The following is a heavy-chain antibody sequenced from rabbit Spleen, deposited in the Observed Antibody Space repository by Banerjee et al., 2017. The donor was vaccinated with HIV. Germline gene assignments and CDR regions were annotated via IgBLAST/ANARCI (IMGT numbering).Heavy chain of an antibody. D-gene: IGHD8-1*01. CDR2: VVPDNTRP. CDR3: ARDTGSSFSSYGMDL. Sequence: QSLEESGGDLVKPGASLTLTCKASGFDFSGNAVCWVRQAPGKGLEWIGCVVPDNTRPDYANWAKGRFTISKSSSTTVTLQMTSLTAAHTATYFCARDTGSSFSSYGMDLWGPGTLVTVS. V-gene: IGHV1S40*01. J-gene: IGHJ6*01. CDR1: GFDFSGNA.